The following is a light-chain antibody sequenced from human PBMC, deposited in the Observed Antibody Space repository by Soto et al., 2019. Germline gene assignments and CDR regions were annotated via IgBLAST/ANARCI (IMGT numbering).Light chain of an antibody. CDR1: SSDVGGYNY. CDR2: DVS. J-gene: IGLJ1*01. CDR3: ISYTSSSTLYV. Sequence: QSVLTQPASVSGSPGQSITISCTGTSSDVGGYNYVSWYQHHPGKAPRVIIYDVSNRPSGVSNRFSGSKSGKTASLTISGLQAEDEADYYCISYTSSSTLYVFGTGTKVTVL. V-gene: IGLV2-14*03.